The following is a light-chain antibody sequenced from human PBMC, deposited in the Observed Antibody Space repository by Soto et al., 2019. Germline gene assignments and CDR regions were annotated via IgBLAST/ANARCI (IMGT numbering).Light chain of an antibody. CDR3: QQYSSSSGYT. CDR2: GTS. J-gene: IGKJ2*01. Sequence: DIVLTQSPGTLSLSPGERATLSCRASQSISTKFFTWYQQRPGQAPRVLLYGTSTRATGIPDRFSGSGSGTDFTLTISRLEPEDFVVYYCQQYSSSSGYTFGQGTKLEIK. CDR1: QSISTKF. V-gene: IGKV3-20*01.